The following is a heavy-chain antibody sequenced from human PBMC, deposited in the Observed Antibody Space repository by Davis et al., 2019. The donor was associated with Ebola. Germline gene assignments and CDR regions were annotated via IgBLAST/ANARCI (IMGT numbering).Heavy chain of an antibody. CDR2: IYSSGST. V-gene: IGHV3-53*04. CDR3: ARVKGNSKPTCNWFDP. Sequence: GESLKISCAASGFTFSSYAMSWVRQAPGKGLEWVSVIYSSGSTYYADSVKGRFTISRHSSENTVFLQMNSLRPDDTAVYYCARVKGNSKPTCNWFDPWGQGTLVTVSS. J-gene: IGHJ5*02. D-gene: IGHD2-21*01. CDR1: GFTFSSYA.